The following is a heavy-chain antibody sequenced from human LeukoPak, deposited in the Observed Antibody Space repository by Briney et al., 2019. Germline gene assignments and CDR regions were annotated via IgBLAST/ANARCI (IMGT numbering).Heavy chain of an antibody. V-gene: IGHV4-59*01. Sequence: SETLSLTCTVSGGSISGYYWSWIRQPPGKGLEWIGYIYYSGSTNYNPSLKSRVTISVDTSKNQFSLKLSSVTAADTAVYYCARGREWEPKVFDYWGQGTLVTVSS. D-gene: IGHD1-26*01. J-gene: IGHJ4*02. CDR1: GGSISGYY. CDR3: ARGREWEPKVFDY. CDR2: IYYSGST.